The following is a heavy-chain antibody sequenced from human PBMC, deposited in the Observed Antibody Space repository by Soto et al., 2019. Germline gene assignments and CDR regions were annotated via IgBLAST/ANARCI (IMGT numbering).Heavy chain of an antibody. Sequence: LSLTCTVSGGSITSGNYYWNWIRQHPGKGLEWIGYIYYSGSTYYNPSLKSRVTISVDTSQNQFSLKLSSVTAADTAVYYCARGDYGGIDFWGQGTLVTVSS. CDR3: ARGDYGGIDF. CDR1: GGSITSGNYY. D-gene: IGHD4-17*01. J-gene: IGHJ4*02. V-gene: IGHV4-31*03. CDR2: IYYSGST.